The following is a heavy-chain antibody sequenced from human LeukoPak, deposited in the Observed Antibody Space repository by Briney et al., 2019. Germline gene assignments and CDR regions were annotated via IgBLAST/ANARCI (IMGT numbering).Heavy chain of an antibody. Sequence: SVKLSCKASGGTFSSYAISWVRHPPGQGLEWMGRIIPIFGTTNYAQKFQGRVTITTDDSTSTAYTELSSLRSEDTPVYYGASGGRSYSRFLFDYWGQGALVTVSS. V-gene: IGHV1-69*05. CDR2: IIPIFGTT. CDR3: ASGGRSYSRFLFDY. CDR1: GGTFSSYA. J-gene: IGHJ4*02. D-gene: IGHD3-10*01.